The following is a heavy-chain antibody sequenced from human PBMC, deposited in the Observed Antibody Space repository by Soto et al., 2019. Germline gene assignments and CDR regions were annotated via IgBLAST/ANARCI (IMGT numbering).Heavy chain of an antibody. J-gene: IGHJ6*03. Sequence: QLQLQESGPGLVKPSETLSLTCTVSGGSISSSSYYWGWIRQPPGKGLEWIGSIYYSGSTYYNPSLKSRVTMSVDTSKHQFSLKRSSETAADTAVYYCASLNNHYYYYMDVWDKGTTVTVSS. V-gene: IGHV4-39*01. CDR2: IYYSGST. CDR1: GGSISSSSYY. CDR3: ASLNNHYYYYMDV.